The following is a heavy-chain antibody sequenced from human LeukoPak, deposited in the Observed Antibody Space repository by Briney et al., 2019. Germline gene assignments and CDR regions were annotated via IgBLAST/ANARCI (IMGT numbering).Heavy chain of an antibody. Sequence: ASVKVSCKASGYTFTGYPMHWMRQAPGQRLEWMGWINTGNGNTKYSQGFQGRVTITRDTSASTAYMELSSLRSEDTAVYYCAREAITIFGVVRTQTTYGPHRFDPWGQGTLVTVSS. CDR1: GYTFTGYP. CDR3: AREAITIFGVVRTQTTYGPHRFDP. J-gene: IGHJ5*02. CDR2: INTGNGNT. D-gene: IGHD3-3*01. V-gene: IGHV1-3*03.